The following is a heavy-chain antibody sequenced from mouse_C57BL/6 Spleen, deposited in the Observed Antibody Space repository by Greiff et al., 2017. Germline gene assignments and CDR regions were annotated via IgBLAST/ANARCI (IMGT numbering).Heavy chain of an antibody. D-gene: IGHD4-1*01. CDR2: IDPSDSYT. J-gene: IGHJ1*03. CDR1: GYTFTSYW. Sequence: VQLQQPGAELVMPGASVKLSCKASGYTFTSYWMHWVKQRPGQGLEWIGEIDPSDSYTNYNQKFKGKSTLTVDKSSSTAYMQLSSLTSEDSAVYYCARELGRGYFDVWGTGTTVTVSS. V-gene: IGHV1-69*01. CDR3: ARELGRGYFDV.